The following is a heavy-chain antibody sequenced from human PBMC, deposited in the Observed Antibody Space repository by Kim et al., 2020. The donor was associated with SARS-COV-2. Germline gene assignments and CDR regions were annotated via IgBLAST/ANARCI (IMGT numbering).Heavy chain of an antibody. V-gene: IGHV1-69*13. J-gene: IGHJ4*02. CDR1: GGTFSSYA. CDR2: IIPIFGTA. Sequence: SVKVSCKASGGTFSSYAISWVRQAPGQGLEWMGGIIPIFGTANYAQKFQGRVTITADESTSTAYMELSSLRSEDTAVYYCARDNYYDSSGYYYPRYWGQGTLVTVSS. CDR3: ARDNYYDSSGYYYPRY. D-gene: IGHD3-22*01.